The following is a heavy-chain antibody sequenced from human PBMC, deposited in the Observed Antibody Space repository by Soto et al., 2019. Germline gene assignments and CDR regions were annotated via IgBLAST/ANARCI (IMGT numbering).Heavy chain of an antibody. CDR2: ISGSDGST. CDR3: ARRSSSWYFDY. Sequence: EVQLLESRGGLVQPGGSLRLSCAASGFTFSSYAMNWVRQAPGKGLEWVSVISGSDGSTYYADSVKGRFTISRDNSKNTLNLPMTSLRAEDTAVYYCARRSSSWYFDYWGQGTLVTVSS. D-gene: IGHD6-13*01. CDR1: GFTFSSYA. V-gene: IGHV3-23*01. J-gene: IGHJ4*02.